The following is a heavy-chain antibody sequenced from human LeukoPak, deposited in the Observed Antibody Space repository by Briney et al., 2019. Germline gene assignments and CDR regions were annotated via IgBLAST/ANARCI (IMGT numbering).Heavy chain of an antibody. J-gene: IGHJ6*03. CDR1: GYTFTGYY. Sequence: ASVKVSCKASGYTFTGYYMHWVRQAPGQGLEWMGWINPNSGHTGYAQKFQGRITITRNTSISTAYMELANLRSEDTALYYCARGRVTTSDFYMDVWGKGTTVTVSS. CDR2: INPNSGHT. CDR3: ARGRVTTSDFYMDV. V-gene: IGHV1-8*03. D-gene: IGHD4-17*01.